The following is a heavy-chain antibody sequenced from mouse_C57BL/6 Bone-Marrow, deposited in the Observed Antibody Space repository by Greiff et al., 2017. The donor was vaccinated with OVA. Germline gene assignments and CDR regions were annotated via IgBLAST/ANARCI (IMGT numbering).Heavy chain of an antibody. D-gene: IGHD1-1*01. CDR2: IRSKSSNYAT. CDR1: GFTFNTYA. J-gene: IGHJ4*01. V-gene: IGHV10-3*01. Sequence: EVQLLESGGGLVQPKGSLKLSCAASGFTFNTYAMHWVRQAPGKGLEWVARIRSKSSNYATYYADSVKDRFTISRDDSQSMLYLQMNNLKTEDTAMYYCVRDITAVVGDAMDYWGQGTSVTVSS. CDR3: VRDITAVVGDAMDY.